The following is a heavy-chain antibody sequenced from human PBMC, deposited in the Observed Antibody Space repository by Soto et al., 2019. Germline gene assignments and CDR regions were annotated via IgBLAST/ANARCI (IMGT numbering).Heavy chain of an antibody. Sequence: QVQLVQSGAEVKKPGASVKVSCKASGYTFTSYGISWVRQAPGQGLEWMGWISAYNGNTNYAQKLQGRVTMTTDTSTRKTNMELRSLRSDDTAVYYCARDQFDSYGPKGGLDYWGQGTLVTVSS. D-gene: IGHD5-18*01. CDR3: ARDQFDSYGPKGGLDY. CDR1: GYTFTSYG. V-gene: IGHV1-18*01. J-gene: IGHJ4*02. CDR2: ISAYNGNT.